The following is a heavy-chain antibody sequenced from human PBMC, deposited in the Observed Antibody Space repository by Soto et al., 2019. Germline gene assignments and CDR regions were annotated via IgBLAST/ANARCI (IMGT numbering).Heavy chain of an antibody. CDR1: GYSFTSYW. Sequence: GESLKISCKGSGYSFTSYWIGWVRQMPGKGLEWMGIIYPGDSDTRYSPSFQGQVTISADKSISTAYLQWSSLKASDTAMYYCARQVGYSSGWYYYYYYGMGVWGQGTTVTVSS. D-gene: IGHD6-19*01. J-gene: IGHJ6*02. CDR3: ARQVGYSSGWYYYYYYGMGV. CDR2: IYPGDSDT. V-gene: IGHV5-51*01.